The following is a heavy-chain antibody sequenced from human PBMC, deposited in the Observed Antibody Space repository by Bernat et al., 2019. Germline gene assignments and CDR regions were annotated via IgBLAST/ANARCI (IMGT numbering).Heavy chain of an antibody. D-gene: IGHD3-16*01. CDR2: IDNYGSIT. CDR1: GFTFSRYW. V-gene: IGHV3-74*01. CDR3: ERDIGGEGGN. J-gene: IGHJ4*01. Sequence: EVQLVESGGGLVQPGGSLRLSCAASGFTFSRYWFHWVRQAPGKGLVWVARIDNYGSITNYADSVKGRFTISRDNAKNTLYLQMNSLRAEDTALYYCERDIGGEGGNWGHGTLVTVSS.